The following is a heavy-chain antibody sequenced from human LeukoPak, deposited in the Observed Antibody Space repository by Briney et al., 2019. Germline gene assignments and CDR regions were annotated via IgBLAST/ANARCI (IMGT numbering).Heavy chain of an antibody. J-gene: IGHJ4*02. V-gene: IGHV4-38-2*02. CDR2: IYHSGST. Sequence: SETLSLTCTVSGYFISSGYYWGWIRQPPGKGLEWIGSIYHSGSTYYNPSLKSRVTISVDTSKNQFSLKLSSVTAADTAVYYCARDNDSRALSDYWGQGTLVTVSS. D-gene: IGHD3-22*01. CDR1: GYFISSGYY. CDR3: ARDNDSRALSDY.